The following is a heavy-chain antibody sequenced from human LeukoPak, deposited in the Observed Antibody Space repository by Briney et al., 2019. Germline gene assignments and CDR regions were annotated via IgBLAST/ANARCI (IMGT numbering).Heavy chain of an antibody. D-gene: IGHD4-11*01. CDR1: GFTFSSYA. V-gene: IGHV3-30*04. CDR3: ARGRATVTTFDY. Sequence: GGSLRLSCAASGFTFSSYAMHWVRQAPGKGLEWVAVISYDGSNKYYADSVKGRFTISRDNSKNTLYLQMNSLRAEDTAVYYCARGRATVTTFDYWGQGTLVTASS. CDR2: ISYDGSNK. J-gene: IGHJ4*02.